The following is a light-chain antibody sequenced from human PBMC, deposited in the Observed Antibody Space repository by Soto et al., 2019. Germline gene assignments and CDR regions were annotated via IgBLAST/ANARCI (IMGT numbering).Light chain of an antibody. V-gene: IGKV1-5*01. CDR1: QSISNW. CDR2: HAS. Sequence: DIQMTQSPSTLPASVGDRVTITCRASQSISNWLAWYQQKPGKAPKLLIYHASTLESGVPSRFGGSGSGTEFTLTISSLQPDDFATYHCQQYMSYSFGQGTKVDIK. CDR3: QQYMSYS. J-gene: IGKJ1*01.